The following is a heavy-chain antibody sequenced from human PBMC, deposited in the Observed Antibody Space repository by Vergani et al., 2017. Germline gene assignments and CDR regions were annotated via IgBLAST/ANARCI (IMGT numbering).Heavy chain of an antibody. CDR2: IYYSGSP. J-gene: IGHJ5*02. D-gene: IGHD1-20*01. V-gene: IGHV4-59*01. CDR3: AKVITGTAYNWFDP. CDR1: GGPISSYY. Sequence: QVQLQESGPGLVKPSETLSLTFTVSGGPISSYYWSWIRRPPGKGLEWIGYIYYSGSPNYNPSLKSRVTISVDTSKNQFSLKLSSVTAADTAVYYCAKVITGTAYNWFDPWGQGTLVTVSS.